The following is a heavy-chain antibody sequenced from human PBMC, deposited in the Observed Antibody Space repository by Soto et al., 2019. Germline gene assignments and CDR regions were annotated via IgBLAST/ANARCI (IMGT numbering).Heavy chain of an antibody. J-gene: IGHJ5*02. CDR2: IYPYDSDT. CDR3: ARDLSGDYGDVSPYNWFDP. CDR1: GYNFMDHW. Sequence: GESLKISCKGSGYNFMDHWITWVRQMPGKGLEWMGIIYPYDSDTTYSPSFQGQVTISADKSISTAYLQWSSLEASDTAMYYCARDLSGDYGDVSPYNWFDPWGQGTLVTVSS. D-gene: IGHD4-17*01. V-gene: IGHV5-51*01.